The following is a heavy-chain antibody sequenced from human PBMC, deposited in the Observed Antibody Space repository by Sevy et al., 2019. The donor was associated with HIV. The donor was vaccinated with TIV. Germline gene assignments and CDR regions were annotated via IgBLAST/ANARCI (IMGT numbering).Heavy chain of an antibody. CDR3: ARAPYYYDSSGYLSALVDV. CDR1: GGSISGSFY. Sequence: SETLSLTCTVSGGSISGSFYWSWVRQSAGKGLEWIGRIYTSGSTNYNPSVKSRVTMSVDTSKNQFSLSLTSVTAADTAVYYCARAPYYYDSSGYLSALVDVWGQGTTVTVSS. V-gene: IGHV4-4*07. D-gene: IGHD3-22*01. CDR2: IYTSGST. J-gene: IGHJ6*02.